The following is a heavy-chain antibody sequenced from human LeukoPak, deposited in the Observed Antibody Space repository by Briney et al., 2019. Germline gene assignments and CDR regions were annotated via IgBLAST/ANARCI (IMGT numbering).Heavy chain of an antibody. D-gene: IGHD2-21*02. CDR3: ASLSRGLLGDAFDI. V-gene: IGHV6-1*01. CDR2: TYYRAKWYN. J-gene: IGHJ3*02. Sequence: SQTLSLTCAISGNSVSSSSAAWNWIRQSPSRGLEWLGRTYYRAKWYNDYPVSVKSRISINADTSKNQFSLKLSSVTAADTAVYYCASLSRGLLGDAFDIWGQGTMVTVSS. CDR1: GNSVSSSSAA.